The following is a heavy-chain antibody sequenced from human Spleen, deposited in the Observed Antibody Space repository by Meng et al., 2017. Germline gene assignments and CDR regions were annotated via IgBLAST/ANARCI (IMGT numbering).Heavy chain of an antibody. Sequence: QVQFVQSGAEVKKPGASVKVSCKASGYTFSPYPIHWVRQAPGQGLEWMGWINAGNGNTKYSQKFQGRVTITRDTSASTAYMELSSLRSEDTAVYYCARDPPSSWGQGTLVTVSS. CDR3: ARDPPSS. J-gene: IGHJ5*02. V-gene: IGHV1-3*01. CDR2: INAGNGNT. CDR1: GYTFSPYP.